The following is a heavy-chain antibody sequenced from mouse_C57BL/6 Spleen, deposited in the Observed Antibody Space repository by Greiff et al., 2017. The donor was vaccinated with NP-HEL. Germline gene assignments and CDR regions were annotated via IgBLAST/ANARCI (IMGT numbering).Heavy chain of an antibody. V-gene: IGHV1-82*01. J-gene: IGHJ2*01. CDR2: IYPGDGDT. D-gene: IGHD2-3*01. CDR1: GYAFSSSW. Sequence: QVQLKESGPELVKPGASVKISCKASGYAFSSSWMNWVQQRPGKGLEWIGRIYPGDGDTNYNGKFKGKATLTADKSSSTAYMQLSSLTSEDSAVYFCARDGYLYYFDYWGKGTTLTVSS. CDR3: ARDGYLYYFDY.